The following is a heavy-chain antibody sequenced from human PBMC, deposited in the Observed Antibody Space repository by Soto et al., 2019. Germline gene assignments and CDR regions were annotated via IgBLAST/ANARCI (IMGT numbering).Heavy chain of an antibody. CDR1: GDTFTTYG. V-gene: IGHV1-18*01. D-gene: IGHD6-19*01. Sequence: QVQLLQSGAEVNKPGASVKVSCKASGDTFTTYGISWVLQAPGQGLEWMGWISAYNGNTNYAQKLQGRVTMTTDTSTSTAYMELRSLRSDDTAVYYCARQQWLYYYYGMDVWGQGTTVTFSS. CDR3: ARQQWLYYYYGMDV. J-gene: IGHJ6*02. CDR2: ISAYNGNT.